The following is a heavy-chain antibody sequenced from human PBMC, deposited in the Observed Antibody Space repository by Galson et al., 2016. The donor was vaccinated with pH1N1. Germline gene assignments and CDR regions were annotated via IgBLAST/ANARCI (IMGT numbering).Heavy chain of an antibody. J-gene: IGHJ1*01. CDR3: AKVESSPVGL. V-gene: IGHV3-30*02. Sequence: SLRLSCAASGINFNSYDIHWVRQAPGKGLEWVAFIRYNGRDMFYADSVKGRFRVSRDNSKNTLYLQINSLRTEDTAIYYCAKVESSPVGLWGRGTLVAVSS. CDR1: GINFNSYD. CDR2: IRYNGRDM. D-gene: IGHD2-2*01.